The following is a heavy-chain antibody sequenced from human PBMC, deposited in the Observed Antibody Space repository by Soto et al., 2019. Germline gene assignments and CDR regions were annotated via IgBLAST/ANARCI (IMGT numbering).Heavy chain of an antibody. CDR1: GGSISSSHW. V-gene: IGHV4-4*02. Sequence: QVQLQESGPGLVKPSGTLSLTCAVSGGSISSSHWWTWVRQSPGKGLEYIGEISHSGTSNSNPSLKSRVTLSVDKSKNHFSLTLTSVTAADTAVYYCARGGSSSDNGMDVWGQGTTVTVSS. CDR3: ARGGSSSDNGMDV. J-gene: IGHJ6*02. CDR2: ISHSGTS. D-gene: IGHD6-6*01.